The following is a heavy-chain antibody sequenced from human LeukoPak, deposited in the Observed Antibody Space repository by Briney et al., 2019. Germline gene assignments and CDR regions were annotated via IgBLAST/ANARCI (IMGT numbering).Heavy chain of an antibody. Sequence: GGSLRLSCAASGFTFSSYWMHWVRQAPGKGLVWVSRINWDGSTITYVDSVKGRFTISRDNAKNKLYLQMNSLRAEDTAVYFCARDGPSSGYDYWGQGTLVTVSS. CDR1: GFTFSSYW. CDR2: INWDGSTI. D-gene: IGHD5-12*01. J-gene: IGHJ4*02. CDR3: ARDGPSSGYDY. V-gene: IGHV3-74*01.